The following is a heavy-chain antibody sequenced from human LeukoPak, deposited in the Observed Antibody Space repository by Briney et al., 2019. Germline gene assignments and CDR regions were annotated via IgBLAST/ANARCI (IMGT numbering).Heavy chain of an antibody. Sequence: SETLSLTCAVSGCSISSGYYWGWIRQPPGKGLEWIGSIYHSGSTYYNPSLKSRVTISVDTSKNQFSLKLSSVTAADTAVYYCARDSSGWYKDYWGQGTLVTASS. CDR2: IYHSGST. J-gene: IGHJ4*02. CDR1: GCSISSGYY. V-gene: IGHV4-38-2*02. D-gene: IGHD6-19*01. CDR3: ARDSSGWYKDY.